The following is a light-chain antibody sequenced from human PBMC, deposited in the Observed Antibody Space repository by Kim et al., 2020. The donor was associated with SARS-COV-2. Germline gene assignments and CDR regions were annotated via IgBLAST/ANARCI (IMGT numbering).Light chain of an antibody. Sequence: SLSPGQTSSITCPGDKLWDKYACWYQQKPGQSPVLVIYQGSKRPSGIPERFSGSNSGNTATLTNSGTQAMDEADYYCQAWDSSPVVFGGGTQLAVL. J-gene: IGLJ2*01. CDR3: QAWDSSPVV. CDR2: QGS. CDR1: KLWDKY. V-gene: IGLV3-1*01.